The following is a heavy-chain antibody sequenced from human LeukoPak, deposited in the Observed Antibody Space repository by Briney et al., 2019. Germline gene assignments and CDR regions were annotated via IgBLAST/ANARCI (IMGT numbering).Heavy chain of an antibody. V-gene: IGHV1-8*01. Sequence: ASVKVSCKASGYTFTSYHFNWVRQATGQGLEWVGWMNPNNSDIGYAQKFQGRVTMTRNTSIGTAYMELSSLRSEDTAIYYCVRVPPGTTIYAYWGQGTLVTVSS. CDR3: VRVPPGTTIYAY. CDR2: MNPNNSDI. J-gene: IGHJ4*02. CDR1: GYTFTSYH. D-gene: IGHD1-14*01.